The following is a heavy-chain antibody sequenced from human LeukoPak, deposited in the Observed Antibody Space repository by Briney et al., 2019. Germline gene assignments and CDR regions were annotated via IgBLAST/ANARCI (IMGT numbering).Heavy chain of an antibody. CDR3: AKGGLRGGTYNDDF. CDR2: IYSGGST. Sequence: GGSLRLSCAASGFTVSSNYMNWVRQAPEKGLEWVSVIYSGGSTYYADSVKGRFTVSRDNSKNTLYLQMNSLRAEDTALYYCAKGGLRGGTYNDDFWGQGTLVTVSS. CDR1: GFTVSSNY. D-gene: IGHD3-16*01. J-gene: IGHJ4*02. V-gene: IGHV3-66*01.